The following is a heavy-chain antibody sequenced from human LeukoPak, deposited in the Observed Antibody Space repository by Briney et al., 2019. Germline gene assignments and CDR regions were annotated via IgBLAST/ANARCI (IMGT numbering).Heavy chain of an antibody. D-gene: IGHD4-17*01. J-gene: IGHJ3*02. V-gene: IGHV1-8*03. CDR3: ARDLLYGDYGEVAFDI. CDR2: MNPNSGNT. Sequence: GASVKVSCKASGYTFTSYDINWVRQATGQGLEWMGWMNPNSGNTGYAQKFQGRVTITRNTSISTAYMELSSLRSEDTAVYYCARDLLYGDYGEVAFDILGQGTMVTVSS. CDR1: GYTFTSYD.